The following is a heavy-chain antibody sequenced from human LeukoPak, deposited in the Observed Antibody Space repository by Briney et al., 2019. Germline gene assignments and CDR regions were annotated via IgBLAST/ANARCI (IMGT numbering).Heavy chain of an antibody. D-gene: IGHD6-13*01. CDR1: GYTFTGYY. CDR3: ARVAAAPFDY. CDR2: INPNSGGT. J-gene: IGHJ4*02. V-gene: IGHV1-2*02. Sequence: ASVKVSSKASGYTFTGYYMHWVRQAPGQGLEWMGWINPNSGGTNYAQKFQGRVTMTRDTSLSTAYMELSRLRSDDTAVYSCARVAAAPFDYWGQGTLVTVSS.